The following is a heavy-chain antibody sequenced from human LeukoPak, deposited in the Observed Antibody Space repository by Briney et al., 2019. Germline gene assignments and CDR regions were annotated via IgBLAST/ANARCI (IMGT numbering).Heavy chain of an antibody. CDR3: ARAPHYGDWPLD. CDR1: GFTFSSYA. J-gene: IGHJ4*02. Sequence: GGSLRLSCAASGFTFSSYAMHWVRQAPGKGLEWVAVISYDGSNKYYADSVKGRFTISRDNSKNTLYLQMNSLRAEDTAVYYCARAPHYGDWPLDWGQGTLVTVSS. CDR2: ISYDGSNK. V-gene: IGHV3-30*04. D-gene: IGHD4-17*01.